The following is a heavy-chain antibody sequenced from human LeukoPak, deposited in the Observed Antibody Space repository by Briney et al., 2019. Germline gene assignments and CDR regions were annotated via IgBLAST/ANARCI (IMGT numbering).Heavy chain of an antibody. CDR2: IRNDETEI. Sequence: GGSLRLSCAAPGFPFNAYNIHWIRQAPGRGLEWVSFIRNDETEIHYADFAKGRFTISRDKSKNSVFLQMNSLRPDDTAVYYCAKDYYGDYGRGSGYFDYWGQGTLVTVSS. V-gene: IGHV3-30*02. J-gene: IGHJ4*02. D-gene: IGHD4-17*01. CDR3: AKDYYGDYGRGSGYFDY. CDR1: GFPFNAYN.